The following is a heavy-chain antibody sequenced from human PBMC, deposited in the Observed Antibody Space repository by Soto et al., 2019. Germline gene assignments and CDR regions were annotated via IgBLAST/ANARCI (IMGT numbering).Heavy chain of an antibody. Sequence: QVQLVESGGGVVQPGRSLRLSCAASGFTFSSYGMHWVRQAPGKGLEWVAVISYDGSNKYYADSVKGRFTISRDNSKNTLYLHMNSLRAEDTAVYYCAKVGRSYTQYGDQYYFDYWGQGTLVTVSS. V-gene: IGHV3-30*18. CDR2: ISYDGSNK. D-gene: IGHD4-17*01. CDR3: AKVGRSYTQYGDQYYFDY. CDR1: GFTFSSYG. J-gene: IGHJ4*02.